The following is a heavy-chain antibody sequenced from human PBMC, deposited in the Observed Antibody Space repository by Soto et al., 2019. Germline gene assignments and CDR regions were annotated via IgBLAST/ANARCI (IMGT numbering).Heavy chain of an antibody. Sequence: LSLTCTVSGGSISSYYWSWIRQPAGKGLEWIGRIYTSGSTNYNPSLKSRVTMSVDTSKNQFSLKLSSVTAADTAVYYCARGAHPLTTYYSGMDVWGQGTTVTVSS. J-gene: IGHJ6*02. CDR1: GGSISSYY. CDR2: IYTSGST. CDR3: ARGAHPLTTYYSGMDV. V-gene: IGHV4-4*07.